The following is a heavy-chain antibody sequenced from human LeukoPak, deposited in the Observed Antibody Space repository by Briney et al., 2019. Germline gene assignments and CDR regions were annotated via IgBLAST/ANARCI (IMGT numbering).Heavy chain of an antibody. J-gene: IGHJ5*02. CDR3: ARATPPEQLDPLGP. CDR2: MNPNSGNT. CDR1: GYTFTSYD. Sequence: GASVKVSCKASGYTFTSYDINWVRQATGQGLEWMGWMNPNSGNTGYAQKLQGRVTMTTDTSTSTAYMELRSLRSDDTAVYYCARATPPEQLDPLGPWGQGTLVTVSS. D-gene: IGHD6-13*01. V-gene: IGHV1-8*01.